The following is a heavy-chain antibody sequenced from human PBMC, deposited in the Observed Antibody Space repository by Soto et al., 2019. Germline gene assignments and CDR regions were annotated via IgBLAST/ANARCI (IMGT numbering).Heavy chain of an antibody. CDR2: IKQDGSEK. CDR1: VFTFSSYW. Sequence: GGSLRLSSAASVFTFSSYWMIWVRQAPGKGLEWVANIKQDGSEKYYVDSVKGRFTISRDNAKNSLYLQMNSLRAEDTAVYYCARMSTAVSLYWGQGTLVT. CDR3: ARMSTAVSLY. J-gene: IGHJ4*02. V-gene: IGHV3-7*01. D-gene: IGHD4-17*01.